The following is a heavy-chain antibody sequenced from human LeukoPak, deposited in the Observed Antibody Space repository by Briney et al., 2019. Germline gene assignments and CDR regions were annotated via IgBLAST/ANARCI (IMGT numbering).Heavy chain of an antibody. CDR3: ARDRCSTTCCYVTY. J-gene: IGHJ4*02. V-gene: IGHV3-21*01. D-gene: IGHD2-2*01. Sequence: DSVKGRFTISRDNAKNSLYLQMNSLRAEDTAVYYCARDRCSTTCCYVTYWGQGTLVTVSS.